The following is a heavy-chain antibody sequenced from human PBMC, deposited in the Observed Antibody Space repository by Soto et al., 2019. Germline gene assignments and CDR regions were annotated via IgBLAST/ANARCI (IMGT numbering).Heavy chain of an antibody. J-gene: IGHJ4*02. D-gene: IGHD3-22*01. CDR3: GRDRRRHLADSSGPYYFDL. CDR1: GFIFNRYG. CDR2: IWFDGSNK. V-gene: IGHV3-33*01. Sequence: QVQLVESGGGVVQPGRSLRLSCVASGFIFNRYGMHWVRQALGKGLEWVAVIWFDGSNKFYADSAKGRFTISRDNYKNTRYLEMNSLRAEDTAVYYCGRDRRRHLADSSGPYYFDLWGQGTLVTVSS.